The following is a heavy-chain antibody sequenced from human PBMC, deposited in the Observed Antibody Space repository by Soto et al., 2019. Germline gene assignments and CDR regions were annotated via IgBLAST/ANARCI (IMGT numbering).Heavy chain of an antibody. Sequence: PSETLSLICTVSGGSISSYYWSWIRQPPGKGLEWIGYIYYSGSTNYNPSLKSRVTISVDTSKNQFSLKLSSVTAADTAVYYCARVRYYDSSGYYSRDYYGMDVWGQGTTVTVSS. J-gene: IGHJ6*02. CDR3: ARVRYYDSSGYYSRDYYGMDV. CDR1: GGSISSYY. CDR2: IYYSGST. D-gene: IGHD3-22*01. V-gene: IGHV4-59*01.